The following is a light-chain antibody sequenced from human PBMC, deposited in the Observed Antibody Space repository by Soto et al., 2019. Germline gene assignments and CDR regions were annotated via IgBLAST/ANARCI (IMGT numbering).Light chain of an antibody. CDR1: QSVSSSY. J-gene: IGKJ1*01. Sequence: EILLTQSPATVSLSPGESAPLSFTASQSVSSSYLAWYQQKPGQAPRLLIYGASSRATGIPDRFSGSGSGTHITLTISRLEPEDFAVYSCQQYGSSPGTFGQGTKVDIK. CDR2: GAS. V-gene: IGKV3-20*01. CDR3: QQYGSSPGT.